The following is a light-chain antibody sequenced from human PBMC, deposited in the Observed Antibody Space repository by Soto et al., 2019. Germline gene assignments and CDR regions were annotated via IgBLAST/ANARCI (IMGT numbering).Light chain of an antibody. V-gene: IGLV2-14*01. J-gene: IGLJ2*01. CDR1: LYDVGAYHY. CDR3: ISYTTTGALV. Sequence: QSVLTQPASVSGSPGQSITISCTGTLYDVGAYHYVSWYQQFPGKAPKLILYEVSNRPSGISNRFSGFRSGSTASLTVSGLQPEDDAHYYCISYTTTGALVFGGGTKLTVL. CDR2: EVS.